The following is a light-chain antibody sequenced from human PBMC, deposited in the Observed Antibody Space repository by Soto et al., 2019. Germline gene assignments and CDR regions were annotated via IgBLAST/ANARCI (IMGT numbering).Light chain of an antibody. CDR2: DAS. CDR1: QPISSW. J-gene: IGKJ1*01. CDR3: QQYENYWT. Sequence: DIQMTQSPPTLSASVGDRVTITCRASQPISSWLAWYHQKPGKAPKLLIYDASNLESGVPSRFSGSGSGTEFTLTISSLQPEDFAIYYCQQYENYWTFGQGTKVDIK. V-gene: IGKV1-5*01.